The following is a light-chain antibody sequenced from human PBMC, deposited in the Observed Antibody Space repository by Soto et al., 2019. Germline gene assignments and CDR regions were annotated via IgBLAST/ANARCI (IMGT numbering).Light chain of an antibody. CDR1: QSINGW. J-gene: IGKJ1*01. V-gene: IGKV1-39*01. CDR2: AAS. Sequence: DIQWTQSPSTLSESVGDRVTITCRASQSINGWLAWYQQKPGKAPKLLIYAASSLQSGVPSRFSGSGSGTDFTLTISSLQPEDFATYYCQQSYSTLRTFGQGTKVDIK. CDR3: QQSYSTLRT.